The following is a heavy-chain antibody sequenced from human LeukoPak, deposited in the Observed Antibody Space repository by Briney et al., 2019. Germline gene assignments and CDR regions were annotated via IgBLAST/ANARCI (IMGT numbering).Heavy chain of an antibody. CDR2: IHASGGRA. CDR1: GFTFSSSG. D-gene: IGHD4/OR15-4a*01. J-gene: IGHJ4*02. Sequence: GGSLRLSCAASGFTFSSSGMSWVCQTADKGLEWVSSIHASGGRAYYADSVKGRFTVSRDNSKNTLYLQMNSLRVEDTAIYYCAKDLRNGDNYGFLDYWGQGTLVTVSP. CDR3: AKDLRNGDNYGFLDY. V-gene: IGHV3-23*01.